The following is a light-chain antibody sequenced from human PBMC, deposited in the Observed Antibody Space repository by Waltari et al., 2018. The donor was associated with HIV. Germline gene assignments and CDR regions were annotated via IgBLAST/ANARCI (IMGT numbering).Light chain of an antibody. Sequence: QSALTQPASVSGSPGQSITISCTGTSSDVGGYNLVSWYQQHTGKAPKLMIYAVSKRPSGVSKRFAGTKSGNTASLTISGLQADDEADYYCCAYAGSTTYVIFGGGTKLTVL. CDR3: CAYAGSTTYVI. CDR1: SSDVGGYNL. V-gene: IGLV2-23*02. CDR2: AVS. J-gene: IGLJ2*01.